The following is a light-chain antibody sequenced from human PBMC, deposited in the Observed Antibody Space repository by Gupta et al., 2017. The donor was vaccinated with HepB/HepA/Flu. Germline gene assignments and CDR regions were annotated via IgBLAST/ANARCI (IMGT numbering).Light chain of an antibody. V-gene: IGLV3-9*01. Sequence: SYELTQPLSVSVALGQTARITRGGNNIGSKNVHWYQQKPGQAPVLVIYRDSNRPSEIPERFSGSNSGNTATLTISRAQAGDEADYYCQVWDITTAHVVFGGGTNLTVL. CDR3: QVWDITTAHVV. J-gene: IGLJ2*01. CDR1: NIGSKN. CDR2: RDS.